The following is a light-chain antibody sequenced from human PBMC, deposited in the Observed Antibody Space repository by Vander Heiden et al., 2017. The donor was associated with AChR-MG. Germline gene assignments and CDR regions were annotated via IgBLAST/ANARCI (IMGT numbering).Light chain of an antibody. Sequence: QSALTQPASVSGSPGQSITISCTGTSSDVGGYNYVSWYQQHPGKAPKLMIYDVSNRPSGVSNRFSGSKPGNTASLTISGLQAEDEADYYCSSYTSSSVVFGGGTKLTGL. J-gene: IGLJ2*01. CDR3: SSYTSSSVV. V-gene: IGLV2-14*01. CDR1: SSDVGGYNY. CDR2: DVS.